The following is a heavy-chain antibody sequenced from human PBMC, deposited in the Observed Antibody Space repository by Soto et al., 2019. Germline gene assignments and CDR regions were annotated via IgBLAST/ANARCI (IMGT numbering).Heavy chain of an antibody. J-gene: IGHJ6*02. D-gene: IGHD6-6*01. V-gene: IGHV3-33*01. CDR2: IWYDGSNK. CDR1: GFTFSSYG. Sequence: GGSLRLSCAASGFTFSSYGMHWVRQAPGKGLEWVAVIWYDGSNKYYADSVKGRFTISRDNSKNTLYLQMNSLRAEDTAVYYCILDPYSSSSGYYYYGMDVWGQGTTVTVSS. CDR3: ILDPYSSSSGYYYYGMDV.